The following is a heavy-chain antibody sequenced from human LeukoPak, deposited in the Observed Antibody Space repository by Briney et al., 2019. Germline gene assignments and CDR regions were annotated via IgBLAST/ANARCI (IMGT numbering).Heavy chain of an antibody. D-gene: IGHD6-19*01. V-gene: IGHV1-8*01. CDR1: GYTFTSYD. Sequence: ASVKVSCKASGYTFTSYDINWVRQATGQGLEWMGWMNPNSGNTGYAQKFQGRVTMTRDTSINTAYMELSSLTSVDTAVYYCARGGYSSGWSPWGQGTLVTVSS. CDR3: ARGGYSSGWSP. CDR2: MNPNSGNT. J-gene: IGHJ5*02.